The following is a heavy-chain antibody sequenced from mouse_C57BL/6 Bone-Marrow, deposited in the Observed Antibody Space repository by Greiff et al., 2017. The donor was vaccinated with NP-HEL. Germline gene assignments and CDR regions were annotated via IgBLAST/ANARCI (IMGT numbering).Heavy chain of an antibody. J-gene: IGHJ3*01. D-gene: IGHD2-3*01. Sequence: LQESGAELARPGASVKLSCKASGYTFTSYGISWVKQRTGQGLEWIGEIYPRSGNTYYNEKFKGKATLTADKSSSTAYMELRSLTSEDSAVYFCARRGGYYLFAYWGQGTLVTVSA. CDR1: GYTFTSYG. CDR3: ARRGGYYLFAY. CDR2: IYPRSGNT. V-gene: IGHV1-81*01.